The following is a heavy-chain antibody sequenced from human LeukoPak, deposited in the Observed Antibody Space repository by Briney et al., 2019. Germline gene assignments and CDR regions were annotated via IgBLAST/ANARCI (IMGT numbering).Heavy chain of an antibody. V-gene: IGHV5-51*01. CDR3: ARPPSIAAPDYFDY. CDR2: IYPGDSDT. D-gene: IGHD6-6*01. J-gene: IGHJ4*02. CDR1: GYRFSSYW. Sequence: GESLKISCQGSGYRFSSYWIAWVRQMPGKGLEWMGIIYPGDSDTRYSPSFQGQVTISADNSINTAYLQWSGLKASDTAMYYCARPPSIAAPDYFDYWGQGTLVTVSS.